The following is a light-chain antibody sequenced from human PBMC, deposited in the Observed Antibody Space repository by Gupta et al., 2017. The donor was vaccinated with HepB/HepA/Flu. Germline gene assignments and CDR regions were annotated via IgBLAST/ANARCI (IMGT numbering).Light chain of an antibody. Sequence: EFVFTQSPDTLSFSPGESATLSCRASQSVNDYLAWHQQKPGQAPRLLIYGASSRSTGIPDRFSGSASGTDFTLSIRMRDPEDFAVYYIHQDGRSPDTFGQGTRLEI. CDR1: QSVNDY. CDR3: HQDGRSPDT. V-gene: IGKV3-20*01. CDR2: GAS. J-gene: IGKJ5*01.